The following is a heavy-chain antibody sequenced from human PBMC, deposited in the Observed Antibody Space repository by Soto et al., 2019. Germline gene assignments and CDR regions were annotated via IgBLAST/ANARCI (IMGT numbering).Heavy chain of an antibody. CDR3: AREDYGDYAFYFDY. J-gene: IGHJ4*02. V-gene: IGHV3-33*01. D-gene: IGHD4-17*01. CDR1: GFTFSSYG. Sequence: VQLVESGGGVVQPGRSLRLSCAASGFTFSSYGMHWVRQAPGKGLEWVAVIWYDGSNKYYADSVKGRFTISRDNSKNTLYLQMNSLRAEDTAVYYCAREDYGDYAFYFDYWGQGTLVTVSS. CDR2: IWYDGSNK.